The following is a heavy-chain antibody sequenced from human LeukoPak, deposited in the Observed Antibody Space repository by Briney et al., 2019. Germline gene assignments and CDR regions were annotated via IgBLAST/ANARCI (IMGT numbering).Heavy chain of an antibody. CDR2: INPNSGGT. Sequence: ASVKVPCKASGYTFTGYYMHWVRQAPGQGLEWMGWINPNSGGTNYAQKFQGRVTMTRDTSISTAYMELSRLRSDDTAVYYCARALSRRDGYILIYWGQGTLVTVSS. CDR3: ARALSRRDGYILIY. D-gene: IGHD5-24*01. V-gene: IGHV1-2*02. J-gene: IGHJ4*02. CDR1: GYTFTGYY.